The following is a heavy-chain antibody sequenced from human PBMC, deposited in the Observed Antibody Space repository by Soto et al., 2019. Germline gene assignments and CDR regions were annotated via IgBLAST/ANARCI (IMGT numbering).Heavy chain of an antibody. CDR2: IDNAGTDS. V-gene: IGHV3-74*01. CDR3: ARGWFGPDV. D-gene: IGHD3-10*01. CDR1: GFTLSGRS. Sequence: EVQLVESGGGLVQPGGSLRLSCAASGFTLSGRSMHWVRQAPGKGLVWVSGIDNAGTDSTYADSVKGRFTSSRDNAKNMPYLQINSLRVEDTAVYYCARGWFGPDVWGKATTVTVSS. J-gene: IGHJ6*04.